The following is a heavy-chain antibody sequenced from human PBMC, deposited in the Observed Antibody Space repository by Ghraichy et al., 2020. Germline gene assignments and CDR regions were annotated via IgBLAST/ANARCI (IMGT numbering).Heavy chain of an antibody. D-gene: IGHD3-22*01. V-gene: IGHV1-3*01. CDR2: INAGNGNT. Sequence: ASVKVSCMASAYTFTSYAMHWVRQAPGQRLEWMGWINAGNGNTKYSQKFQGRVTITRDTSASTAYMELSSLRSEDTAVYYCARTAYSSGSIYFDYWGQGTLVTVSS. CDR1: AYTFTSYA. J-gene: IGHJ4*02. CDR3: ARTAYSSGSIYFDY.